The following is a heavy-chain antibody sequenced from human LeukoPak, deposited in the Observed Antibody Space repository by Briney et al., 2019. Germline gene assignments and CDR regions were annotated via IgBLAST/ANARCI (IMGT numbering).Heavy chain of an antibody. CDR3: ARDPVAGDFDY. D-gene: IGHD6-19*01. J-gene: IGHJ4*02. V-gene: IGHV1-69*13. CDR1: GGTFSSYA. CDR2: IFPIFGTA. Sequence: GASVKVSCKASGGTFSSYAISWVRQAPGQGLEWMGGIFPIFGTANYAQKFQGRVTITADESTSTAYMELSSLRSEDTAVYYCARDPVAGDFDYWGQGTLVTVSS.